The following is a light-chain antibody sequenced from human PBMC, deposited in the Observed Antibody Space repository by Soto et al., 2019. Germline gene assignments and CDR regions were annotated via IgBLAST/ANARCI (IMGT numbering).Light chain of an antibody. J-gene: IGKJ1*01. V-gene: IGKV1-12*01. CDR2: AAS. CDR3: QQYHGWSPRT. CDR1: QGVSIW. Sequence: IHLALFSSSMCPSLVDRHTVSCRASQGVSIWSVWYQQKPRKAPTLLIYAASSLETGVPSRFSGSGSGTEFTLTISSLQSEDFAVYYCQQYHGWSPRTFGQGTKVDI.